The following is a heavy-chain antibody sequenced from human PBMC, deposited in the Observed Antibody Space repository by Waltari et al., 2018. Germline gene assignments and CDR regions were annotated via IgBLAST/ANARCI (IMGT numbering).Heavy chain of an antibody. D-gene: IGHD3-10*01. CDR1: GFIFSNYA. CDR2: LPATGGIT. Sequence: EVQLLESGGGLVQPGGSLRLSCAASGFIFSNYAMTWVRQAPGEGLEWVSSLPATGGITYYADSVKGRFTISRDVPKNTLYLQMNSLRVEDTAVYYCAKGFSGGINSFVFDIWGQGTMVTVSS. CDR3: AKGFSGGINSFVFDI. J-gene: IGHJ3*02. V-gene: IGHV3-23*01.